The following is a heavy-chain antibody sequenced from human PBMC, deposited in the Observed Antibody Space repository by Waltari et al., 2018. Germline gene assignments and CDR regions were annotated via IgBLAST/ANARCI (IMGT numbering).Heavy chain of an antibody. V-gene: IGHV4-34*02. D-gene: IGHD2-8*02. J-gene: IGHJ6*02. CDR2: INHAGNT. Sequence: QVQLQQWGAGLLQPSETLSLSCAVYGGSFSGYYWGWIRQPRGKGLEWIGEINHAGNTNYSPSLRGRVTLFVDTSKSQFSLKVHSVTAADTAVYYCARLEDCTGPGGNCYSGDSFAMDVWGQGTTVTVSS. CDR1: GGSFSGYY. CDR3: ARLEDCTGPGGNCYSGDSFAMDV.